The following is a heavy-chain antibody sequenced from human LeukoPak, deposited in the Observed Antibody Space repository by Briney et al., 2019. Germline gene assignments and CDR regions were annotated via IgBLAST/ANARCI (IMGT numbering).Heavy chain of an antibody. Sequence: GGSLRLPCAAPGFTFSTFWMTWVRQAPGKGLGWLGNINPDGIRINYVDSVKGRFTFSRDNAKNSLFLQMNSLRAEDTAVFYCARDSGYNAFDIWGQGTMVTVSS. CDR1: GFTFSTFW. V-gene: IGHV3-7*01. J-gene: IGHJ3*02. D-gene: IGHD5-12*01. CDR3: ARDSGYNAFDI. CDR2: INPDGIRI.